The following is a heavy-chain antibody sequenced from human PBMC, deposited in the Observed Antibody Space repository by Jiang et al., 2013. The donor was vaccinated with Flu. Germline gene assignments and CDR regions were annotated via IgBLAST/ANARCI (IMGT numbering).Heavy chain of an antibody. J-gene: IGHJ4*02. D-gene: IGHD6-19*01. V-gene: IGHV3-72*01. Sequence: VQLVESGGGLVQPGGSLRLSCVGSGFTFSDHYIDWVRQAPGKGLEWVGRSRNKANSFTTEYAASVKGRFTISRDDSKNTLYLEMRSLKTEDTAVYYCARAAVAVYFDYWGQGTLVTVS. CDR2: SRNKANSFTT. CDR3: ARAAVAVYFDY. CDR1: GFTFSDHY.